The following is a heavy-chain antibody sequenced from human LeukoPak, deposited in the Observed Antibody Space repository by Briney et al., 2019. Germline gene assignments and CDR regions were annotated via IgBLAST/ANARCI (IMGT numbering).Heavy chain of an antibody. Sequence: GGSLRLSCAASGFIFSSYGMHWVRQPPGKGLEWVAFIRSDGSDTYSAASVKGRFTISRDNSKNTLWLQMNSLRAEDTAVYYRAKHDSSSDFWGQGTLVTVSS. CDR2: IRSDGSDT. V-gene: IGHV3-30*02. CDR3: AKHDSSSDF. D-gene: IGHD3-22*01. J-gene: IGHJ4*02. CDR1: GFIFSSYG.